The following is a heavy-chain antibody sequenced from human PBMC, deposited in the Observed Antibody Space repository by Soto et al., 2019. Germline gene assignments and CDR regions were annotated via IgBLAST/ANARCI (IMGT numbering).Heavy chain of an antibody. CDR3: ARSKFSGSYRWFDP. CDR2: IYWDDDK. CDR1: GFSLSTSGVG. D-gene: IGHD1-26*01. J-gene: IGHJ5*02. V-gene: IGHV2-5*02. Sequence: SGPTLVKPTQTLTLTCTFSGFSLSTSGVGVGWIRQPPGKTLEWLALIYWDDDKRYSPSLKSRLTITKDTSKNQVVLTMTNMDPGDTATYYCARSKFSGSYRWFDPWGHGALVTVSS.